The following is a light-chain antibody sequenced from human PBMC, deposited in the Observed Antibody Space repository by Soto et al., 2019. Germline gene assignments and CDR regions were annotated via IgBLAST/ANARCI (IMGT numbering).Light chain of an antibody. CDR2: GAS. CDR1: QCISNC. Sequence: ITESRSAVTGCTGNEVTITCLASQCISNCLAWYQQKPGKAPKLLIYGASTLHGGVPSRFSGSASGTEFTLTISSLQPEDFATYYCQQVSCYPLNFGRGSKV. V-gene: IGKV1-5*01. CDR3: QQVSCYPLN. J-gene: IGKJ4*01.